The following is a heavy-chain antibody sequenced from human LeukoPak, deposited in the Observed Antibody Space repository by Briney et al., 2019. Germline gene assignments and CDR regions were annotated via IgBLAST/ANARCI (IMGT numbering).Heavy chain of an antibody. J-gene: IGHJ4*02. CDR2: LSGSGGST. Sequence: GGSLRLSCAASGFIFNKRAMSWVRQAPGKGLEWVSGLSGSGGSTDYADSVKGRFTVSRDNSKNTLFLQMNSLRAEDTAIYYCAKERDYGPADYWGQGTLVTVSS. CDR3: AKERDYGPADY. CDR1: GFIFNKRA. D-gene: IGHD4/OR15-4a*01. V-gene: IGHV3-23*01.